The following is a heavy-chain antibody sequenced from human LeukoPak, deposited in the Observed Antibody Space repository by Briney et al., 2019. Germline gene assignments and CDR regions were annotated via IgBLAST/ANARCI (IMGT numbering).Heavy chain of an antibody. CDR2: IYYSGST. D-gene: IGHD6-13*01. V-gene: IGHV4-39*07. Sequence: PSETLSLTCTVSGGSISSGNYYWVWIRQPPGKGLEWIGSIYYSGSTYYSPSLKSRVSISVDTSKNKFSLNLSSVTAADTAVYYCARDRQQLVRGDHFDYWGQGILVTVSS. CDR3: ARDRQQLVRGDHFDY. CDR1: GGSISSGNYY. J-gene: IGHJ4*02.